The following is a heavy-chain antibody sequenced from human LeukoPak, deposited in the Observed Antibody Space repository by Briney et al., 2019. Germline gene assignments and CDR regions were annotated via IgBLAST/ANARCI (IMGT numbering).Heavy chain of an antibody. CDR1: GFTFSRYS. CDR2: VSSSSNYI. V-gene: IGHV3-21*01. Sequence: PGWSLRLSCAASGFTFSRYSMNWVRQAPGKGLEWVSAVSSSSNYIYYADSVPGLFTISRASAHNSLYLQLTSLRAEDTAVYYCARGAYYRTSSPTYFDYWGQGTLVTASS. J-gene: IGHJ4*02. CDR3: ARGAYYRTSSPTYFDY. D-gene: IGHD6-13*01.